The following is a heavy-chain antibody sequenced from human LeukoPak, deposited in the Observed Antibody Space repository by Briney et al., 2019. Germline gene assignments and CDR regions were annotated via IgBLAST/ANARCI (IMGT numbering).Heavy chain of an antibody. Sequence: GGSLRLSCAASGFTFSSYAMHWVRQAPGKGLEWVSYISSSGSTIYYADSVKGRFTISRDNAKNSLYLQMNSLRAEDTAVYYCARDLRFWSGYYDYWGQGTLVTVSS. CDR1: GFTFSSYA. V-gene: IGHV3-48*04. CDR2: ISSSGSTI. D-gene: IGHD3-3*01. CDR3: ARDLRFWSGYYDY. J-gene: IGHJ4*02.